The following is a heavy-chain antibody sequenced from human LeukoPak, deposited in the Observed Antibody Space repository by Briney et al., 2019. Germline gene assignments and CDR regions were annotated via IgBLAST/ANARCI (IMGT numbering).Heavy chain of an antibody. CDR1: GFTFSSYA. J-gene: IGHJ4*02. Sequence: PGGSLRLSCAASGFTFSSYAMSWVRQAPGKGLEWVSVIYSGGSTYYADSVKGRFTISRDNSKNTLYLQMNSLRAEDTAVYYCARGYYDSSGLIDYWGQGTLVTVSS. CDR3: ARGYYDSSGLIDY. CDR2: IYSGGST. D-gene: IGHD3-22*01. V-gene: IGHV3-53*01.